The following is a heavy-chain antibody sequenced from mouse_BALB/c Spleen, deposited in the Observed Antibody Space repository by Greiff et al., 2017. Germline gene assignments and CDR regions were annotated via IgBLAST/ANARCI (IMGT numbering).Heavy chain of an antibody. V-gene: IGHV5-15*01. CDR1: GFTFSDYG. CDR3: ARVWDGYYFDY. Sequence: EVQLVESGGGLVQPGGSRKLSCAASGFTFSDYGMAWVRQAPGKGPEWVAFISNLAYSIYYADTVKGRFTISRDNPKNTLFLQMTSLRSEDTAMYYCARVWDGYYFDYWGQGTTLTVSS. D-gene: IGHD2-10*02. J-gene: IGHJ2*01. CDR2: ISNLAYSI.